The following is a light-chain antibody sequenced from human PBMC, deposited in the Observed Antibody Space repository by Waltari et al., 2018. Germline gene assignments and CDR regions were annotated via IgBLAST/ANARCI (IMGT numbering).Light chain of an antibody. V-gene: IGLV2-23*01. Sequence: QSALTQPASVSGSPGQSVTISCTGTSSDVGSYKLVSWYQHHPGKAPKLMIYEANKRPSGVSIRFSGSKSGITASLTISGLQAEDEAEYYCCSYAGTITPYVFGSGTKVTVL. J-gene: IGLJ1*01. CDR3: CSYAGTITPYV. CDR2: EAN. CDR1: SSDVGSYKL.